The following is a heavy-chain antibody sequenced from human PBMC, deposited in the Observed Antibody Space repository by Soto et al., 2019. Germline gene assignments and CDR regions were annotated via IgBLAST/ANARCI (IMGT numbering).Heavy chain of an antibody. V-gene: IGHV4-59*08. D-gene: IGHD1-26*01. CDR3: VRQGIGALHGLVEV. Sequence: SETLSLTCAVYGESFSGYIWTWIRQTPGKGLEWIGYIYSNGGTSYNPALKSRVTISADTSTKQFSLRLSSVTAADTAVYYCVRQGIGALHGLVEVWGQGTTVTVSS. CDR2: IYSNGGT. J-gene: IGHJ6*02. CDR1: GESFSGYI.